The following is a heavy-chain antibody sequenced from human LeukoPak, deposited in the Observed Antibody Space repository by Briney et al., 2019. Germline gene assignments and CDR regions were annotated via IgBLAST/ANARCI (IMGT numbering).Heavy chain of an antibody. D-gene: IGHD3-9*01. J-gene: IGHJ6*02. Sequence: PSETLSLTCTVSGGSISSYYWSWIRQPPGKGLEWIGYIYYSGSTNYNPSLKSRVTISVDTSKNQFSLKLSSVTAADTAVYYCARAYYDILTGYYYYGMDVWGQGTTVTVS. V-gene: IGHV4-59*01. CDR3: ARAYYDILTGYYYYGMDV. CDR2: IYYSGST. CDR1: GGSISSYY.